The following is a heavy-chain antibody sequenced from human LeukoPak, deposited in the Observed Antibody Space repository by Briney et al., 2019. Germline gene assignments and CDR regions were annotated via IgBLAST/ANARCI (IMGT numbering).Heavy chain of an antibody. J-gene: IGHJ4*02. CDR3: ARGGDIVATIDY. V-gene: IGHV4-59*01. CDR2: IYYSGST. CDR1: GGSFSGYY. D-gene: IGHD5-12*01. Sequence: PSETLSLTCAVYGGSFSGYYWSWIRQPPGKGLEWIGYIYYSGSTNYNPSLKSRVTISVDTSKNQYSLKLSSVTAADTAVYYCARGGDIVATIDYWGQGTLVTVSS.